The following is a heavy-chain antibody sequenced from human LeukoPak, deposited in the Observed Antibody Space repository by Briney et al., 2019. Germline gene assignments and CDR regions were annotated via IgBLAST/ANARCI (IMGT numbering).Heavy chain of an antibody. Sequence: ASVKVSCKASGYTFTGYYMHWVRQAPGQGLEWMGWINPNSGGTNYAQKFRGRVTMTRDTSISTAYMELSRLRSDDTAVYYCARDPSYSGSYFDYWGQGTLVTVSS. V-gene: IGHV1-2*02. CDR2: INPNSGGT. J-gene: IGHJ4*02. CDR3: ARDPSYSGSYFDY. D-gene: IGHD1-26*01. CDR1: GYTFTGYY.